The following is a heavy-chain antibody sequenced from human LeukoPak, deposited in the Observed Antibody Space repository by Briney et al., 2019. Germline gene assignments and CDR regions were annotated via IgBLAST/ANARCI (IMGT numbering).Heavy chain of an antibody. CDR3: SKCWIQFNRVFVCFGS. D-gene: IGHD1-14*01. Sequence: GGSLRLSCATSGFPFEIKAMRWVRQAPGNGVEWVVTIVNAEAFYADSVTGLFTISLDNSKNTVYLQLNRLRVDDTSIYYVSKCWIQFNRVFVCFGSWGQEPLVTVSS. CDR1: GFPFEIKA. J-gene: IGHJ4*02. V-gene: IGHV3-23*01. CDR2: IVNAEA.